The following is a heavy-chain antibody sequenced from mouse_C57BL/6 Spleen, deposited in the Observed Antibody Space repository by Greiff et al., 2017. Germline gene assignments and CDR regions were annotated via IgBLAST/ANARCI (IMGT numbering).Heavy chain of an antibody. Sequence: EVKLVESGGGLVKPGGSLKLSCAASGFTFSSYAMSWVRQTPEKRLEWVATISAGGSYTYYPDNGKGRFTISRDNAKNNLYLQMSHLKSEDTAMYYCAREHYDYAMDYWGQGTSVTVSS. V-gene: IGHV5-4*01. CDR2: ISAGGSYT. CDR3: AREHYDYAMDY. J-gene: IGHJ4*01. CDR1: GFTFSSYA. D-gene: IGHD1-2*01.